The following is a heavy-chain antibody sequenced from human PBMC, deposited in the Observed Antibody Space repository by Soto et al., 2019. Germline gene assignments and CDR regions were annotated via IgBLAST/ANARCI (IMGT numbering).Heavy chain of an antibody. CDR3: AKGGYCTNGVCDYYYYGMDV. D-gene: IGHD2-8*01. J-gene: IGHJ6*02. CDR2: ISGSGGST. V-gene: IGHV3-23*01. Sequence: GGSLRLSCAASGFTFSSYAMSWGRQAPGKGLEWVSAISGSGGSTYYADSVKGRFTISRGNSKNTLYLQMNSPVAEDTAVYYCAKGGYCTNGVCDYYYYGMDVWGQGTTVTVSS. CDR1: GFTFSSYA.